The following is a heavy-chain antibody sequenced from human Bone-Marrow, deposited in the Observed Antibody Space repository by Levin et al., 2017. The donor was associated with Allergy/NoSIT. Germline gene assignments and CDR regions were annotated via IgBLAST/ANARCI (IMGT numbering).Heavy chain of an antibody. CDR1: GFTFSSYE. J-gene: IGHJ6*02. V-gene: IGHV3-48*03. CDR3: ARWRDPAINYYYYGMDV. CDR2: ISSSGSTI. Sequence: GGSLRLSCAASGFTFSSYEMNWVRQAPGKGLEWVSYISSSGSTIYYADSVKGRFTISRDNAKNSLYLQMNSLRAEDTAVYYCARWRDPAINYYYYGMDVWGQGTTVTVSS. D-gene: IGHD3-9*01.